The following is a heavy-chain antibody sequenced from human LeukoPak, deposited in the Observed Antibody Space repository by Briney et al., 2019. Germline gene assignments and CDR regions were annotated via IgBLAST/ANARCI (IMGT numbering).Heavy chain of an antibody. V-gene: IGHV4-34*01. Sequence: SETLSLTCAVYGGSFSGYYWSWIRQPPGKGLEWIGEINHSGSTNYNPSLKSRVTISVDTSKNQFSLKLSSVTAADTAVYYCARMGYSSSWYSKAGWFDPWGQGTLVTVSS. CDR2: INHSGST. D-gene: IGHD6-13*01. CDR3: ARMGYSSSWYSKAGWFDP. J-gene: IGHJ5*02. CDR1: GGSFSGYY.